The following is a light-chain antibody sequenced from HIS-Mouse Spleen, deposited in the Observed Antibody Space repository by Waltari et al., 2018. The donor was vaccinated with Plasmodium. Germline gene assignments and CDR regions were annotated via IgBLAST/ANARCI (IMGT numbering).Light chain of an antibody. J-gene: IGLJ3*02. CDR1: ALPKKY. Sequence: SYELTQPPSVSVSPGQTARITCSGDALPKKYAYWYQQKSGQAPVLVIDEDSKRPSGIPERVSCSSSGTMATLTISGAQVEDEADYYCYSTDSSGNHRVFGGGTKLTVL. CDR2: EDS. CDR3: YSTDSSGNHRV. V-gene: IGLV3-10*01.